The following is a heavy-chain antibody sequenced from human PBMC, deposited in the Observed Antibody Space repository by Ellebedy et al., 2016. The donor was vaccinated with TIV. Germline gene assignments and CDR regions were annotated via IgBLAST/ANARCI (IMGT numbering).Heavy chain of an antibody. V-gene: IGHV3-30*18. Sequence: GESLKISCVASGFIFNSYAMHWVRQAPGKGLEWVAVMSYDGTYEYYGESVKGRFTISRDNSKNTLYLQMNSLRADDTAFYYCAKDLEHGFCGGDCYSGAFDYWGQGALVTVSS. J-gene: IGHJ4*02. D-gene: IGHD2-21*02. CDR3: AKDLEHGFCGGDCYSGAFDY. CDR1: GFIFNSYA. CDR2: MSYDGTYE.